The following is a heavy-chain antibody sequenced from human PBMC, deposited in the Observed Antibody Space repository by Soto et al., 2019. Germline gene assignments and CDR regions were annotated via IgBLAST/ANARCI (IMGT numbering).Heavy chain of an antibody. Sequence: QVRLEASGPGLVKPSETLSLICSVSGGSVNNADYFWSWIRHHPENGLEWIGYIYYSGSTRYNPSFKPRATLSIDTSKNPFSLRPNSVTVADTASYFCAKDADYGGSRGGMDAWGRGTTVTVSS. D-gene: IGHD4-17*01. CDR1: GGSVNNADYF. V-gene: IGHV4-31*03. CDR2: IYYSGST. J-gene: IGHJ6*02. CDR3: AKDADYGGSRGGMDA.